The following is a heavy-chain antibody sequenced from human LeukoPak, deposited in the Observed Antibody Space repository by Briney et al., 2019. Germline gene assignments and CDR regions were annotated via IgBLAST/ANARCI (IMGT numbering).Heavy chain of an antibody. Sequence: PGGSLRLSCAASGFTFSSYAMSWVRQAPGKGLEWVSSISSSSSYIYYADSVKGRFTISRDNAKNSLYLQMNSLRAEDTAVYYCARGGREPRAFDIWGQGTMVTVSS. CDR2: ISSSSSYI. V-gene: IGHV3-21*01. J-gene: IGHJ3*02. CDR3: ARGGREPRAFDI. CDR1: GFTFSSYA. D-gene: IGHD1-26*01.